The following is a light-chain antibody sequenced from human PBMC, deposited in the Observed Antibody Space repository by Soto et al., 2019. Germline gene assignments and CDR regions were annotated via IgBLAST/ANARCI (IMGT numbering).Light chain of an antibody. Sequence: AIRMTQSPSSFSASTGDRVTITCRASQGISSYLAWYQQKPGKAPKLLIYAASTLQSGFPSRFSGSGSGTDFTLTISCLQSEDFATYYFQQYYSYPVTFGQGTRLEIK. CDR1: QGISSY. V-gene: IGKV1-8*01. J-gene: IGKJ5*01. CDR3: QQYYSYPVT. CDR2: AAS.